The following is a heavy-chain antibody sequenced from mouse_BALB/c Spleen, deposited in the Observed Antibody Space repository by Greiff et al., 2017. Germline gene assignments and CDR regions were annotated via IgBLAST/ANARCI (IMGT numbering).Heavy chain of an antibody. Sequence: EVNVVESGGGLVKPGGSLKLSCAASGFTFSDYYMYWVRQTPEKRLEWVATISDGGSYTYYPDSVKGRFTISRDNAKNNLYLQMSSLKSEDTAMYYCARRGGGPFAYWGQGTLVTVSA. CDR3: ARRGGGPFAY. V-gene: IGHV5-4*02. D-gene: IGHD1-1*02. J-gene: IGHJ3*01. CDR2: ISDGGSYT. CDR1: GFTFSDYY.